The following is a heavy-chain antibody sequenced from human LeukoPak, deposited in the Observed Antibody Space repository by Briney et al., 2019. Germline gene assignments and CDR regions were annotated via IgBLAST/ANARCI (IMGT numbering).Heavy chain of an antibody. CDR1: GFTFSSYS. CDR2: ISSSSSNI. V-gene: IGHV3-48*02. J-gene: IGHJ4*02. Sequence: PGGSLRLSCAASGFTFSSYSMNWVRQAPGKGLEWVSHISSSSSNIYYADSVKGRFTISRDSAKNSLCLQMNSLRDEDTAVYYCARHVWLQPFDYWGQGTLVTVSS. D-gene: IGHD3-9*01. CDR3: ARHVWLQPFDY.